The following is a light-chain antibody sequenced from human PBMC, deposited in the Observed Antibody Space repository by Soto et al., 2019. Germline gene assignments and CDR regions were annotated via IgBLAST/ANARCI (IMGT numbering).Light chain of an antibody. CDR2: EVS. V-gene: IGLV2-14*01. CDR3: SSYTSSSTYV. J-gene: IGLJ1*01. CDR1: SSDVGAYNY. Sequence: QSALTQPASVSGSPGQSITISCTGTSSDVGAYNYVSWYQQHPGKAPKLMIYEVSNRPSGVSNRFSGSKSGNTASLTLSGLQAEDEADYYCSSYTSSSTYVFGTGTQLTVL.